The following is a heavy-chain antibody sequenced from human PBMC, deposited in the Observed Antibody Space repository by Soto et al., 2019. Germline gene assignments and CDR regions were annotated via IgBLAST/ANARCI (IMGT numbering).Heavy chain of an antibody. V-gene: IGHV3-30*18. CDR3: AKVRYSGSYYPFGFYYGMDV. D-gene: IGHD1-26*01. Sequence: PGGSLRLSCAASGFTFSSYGMHWVRQAPGKGLEWVAVISYDGSNKNYADTVKGRFTISRDNSKNTLYLQMNSLRAEDTAVYYCAKVRYSGSYYPFGFYYGMDVWGQGTTVTSP. CDR1: GFTFSSYG. CDR2: ISYDGSNK. J-gene: IGHJ6*02.